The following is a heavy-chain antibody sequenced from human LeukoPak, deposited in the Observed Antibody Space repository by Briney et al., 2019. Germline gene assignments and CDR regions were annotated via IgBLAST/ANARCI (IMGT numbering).Heavy chain of an antibody. Sequence: ETLSLTCTVSGGSVSRSDYYWGWIRRPPGKGLEWVSAISGSGGSTYYADSVKGRFTISRDNSKNTLYLQMNSLRAEDTAVYYCAKAPREAVAGYYFDYWGQGTLVTVSS. CDR1: GGSVSRSDYY. CDR2: ISGSGGST. CDR3: AKAPREAVAGYYFDY. D-gene: IGHD6-19*01. V-gene: IGHV3-23*01. J-gene: IGHJ4*02.